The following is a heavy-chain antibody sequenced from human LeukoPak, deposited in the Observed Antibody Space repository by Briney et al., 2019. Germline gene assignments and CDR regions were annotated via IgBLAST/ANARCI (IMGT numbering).Heavy chain of an antibody. V-gene: IGHV3-48*03. CDR2: ISRGAISI. Sequence: PGGSLRLSCAASGFTFSSYEMNWVRQAPGKGLEWVSSISRGAISIYYADSVKGRFTISRDNSKNTLYLQMNSLRKEDTALYYCARDLMMEGRYFYHYMDVWGKGTTVTVSS. D-gene: IGHD2-8*01. J-gene: IGHJ6*03. CDR1: GFTFSSYE. CDR3: ARDLMMEGRYFYHYMDV.